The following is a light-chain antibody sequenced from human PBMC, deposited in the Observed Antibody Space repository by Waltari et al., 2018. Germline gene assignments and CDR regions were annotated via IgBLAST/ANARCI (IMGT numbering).Light chain of an antibody. CDR3: QWRGHWPPGAT. Sequence: EIVLTQSPATLSLSPGERATLSCSASQSVSRYLAWYQQKPGQAPRLLIYDASNRATGIPARFSGSGSGTDFTLTISSLEPEDFAVYYCQWRGHWPPGATFGPGTRVDIK. J-gene: IGKJ3*01. CDR2: DAS. CDR1: QSVSRY. V-gene: IGKV3-11*01.